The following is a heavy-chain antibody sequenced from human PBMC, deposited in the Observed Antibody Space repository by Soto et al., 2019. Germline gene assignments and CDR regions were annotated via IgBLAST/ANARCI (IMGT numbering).Heavy chain of an antibody. Sequence: GGSLRLSFAASGFTFTRYSMNLVRQAPGKGPEWVSSISSTTNYIYYGDSMKGRFTISRDNAKNSLYLEMNSLRAEDTAVYYCAGTQSPYSSRYLDYWGQGTLVTVSS. CDR2: ISSTTNYI. D-gene: IGHD6-25*01. CDR3: AGTQSPYSSRYLDY. V-gene: IGHV3-21*06. CDR1: GFTFTRYS. J-gene: IGHJ4*02.